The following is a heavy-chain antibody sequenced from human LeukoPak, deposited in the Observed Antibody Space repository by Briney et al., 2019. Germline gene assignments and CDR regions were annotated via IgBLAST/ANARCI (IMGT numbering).Heavy chain of an antibody. V-gene: IGHV3-74*01. J-gene: IGHJ6*02. CDR1: GFTFSSYW. Sequence: GGSLRLSCAASGFTFSSYWMHWVRQAPGKGLVWVSRINSDGSSTSYADSVKGRFTISRDNAKNTLYLQMNSLRAEDTAVYYCARTVDTAMAGFYYYYYYGMDVWGQGTTVTVSS. D-gene: IGHD5-18*01. CDR3: ARTVDTAMAGFYYYYYYGMDV. CDR2: INSDGSST.